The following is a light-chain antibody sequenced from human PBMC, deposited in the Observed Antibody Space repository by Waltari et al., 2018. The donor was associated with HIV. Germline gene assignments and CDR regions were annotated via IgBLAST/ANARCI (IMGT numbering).Light chain of an antibody. V-gene: IGLV1-47*01. CDR1: SSSIGSNS. CDR3: AAWDDSLSGYV. J-gene: IGLJ1*01. Sequence: QSVLTQPPSASGTPGQRVTISCSGRSSSIGSNSVYWYQQPPGTAPKLLIYRNNQRPSGVPDRFSGSKSGTSASLAISGLRSEDEADYYCAAWDDSLSGYVFGTGTKVTVL. CDR2: RNN.